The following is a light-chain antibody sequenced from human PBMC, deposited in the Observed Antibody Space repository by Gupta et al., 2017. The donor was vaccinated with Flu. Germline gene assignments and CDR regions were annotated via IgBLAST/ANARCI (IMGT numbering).Light chain of an antibody. V-gene: IGKV1-33*01. Sequence: DIQMTQYSSYLFASVGDRVTITCQASQDITNLLNWYKQKPGKAPRLLIYDASNWKTGVSSRFSGSGYGTHFPFTSSSRQPEDIAAYYCQLSDHLPSFTFGPGTKVDIK. CDR2: DAS. J-gene: IGKJ3*01. CDR3: QLSDHLPSFT. CDR1: QDITNL.